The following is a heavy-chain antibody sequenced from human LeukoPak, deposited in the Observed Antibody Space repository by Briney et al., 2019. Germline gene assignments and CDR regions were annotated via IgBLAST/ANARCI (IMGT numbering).Heavy chain of an antibody. D-gene: IGHD2-2*01. CDR2: ISSSSSYI. J-gene: IGHJ5*02. Sequence: GGSLRLSCAASGFTFSSYSMNWVRQAPGKGLEWVSSISSSSSYIYYADSVKGRFTISGDNAKNSLYLQMNSLRAEDTAVYYCARDVVVVPGRYNWFDPWGQGTLVTVSS. CDR3: ARDVVVVPGRYNWFDP. CDR1: GFTFSSYS. V-gene: IGHV3-21*01.